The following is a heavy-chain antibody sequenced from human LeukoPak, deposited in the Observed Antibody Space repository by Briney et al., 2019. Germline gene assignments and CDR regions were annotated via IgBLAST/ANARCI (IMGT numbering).Heavy chain of an antibody. Sequence: PGGSLRLSCAASRFTFSNYNMNWVRQAPGEGLEWVSSISSSSSYIYYADSVKGRFTISRDNAKNSLYLQMISLRAEDTAVYYCARESGYNYGYIDSWGQGTLVTVSS. V-gene: IGHV3-21*04. D-gene: IGHD5-18*01. CDR1: RFTFSNYN. CDR3: ARESGYNYGYIDS. CDR2: ISSSSSYI. J-gene: IGHJ4*02.